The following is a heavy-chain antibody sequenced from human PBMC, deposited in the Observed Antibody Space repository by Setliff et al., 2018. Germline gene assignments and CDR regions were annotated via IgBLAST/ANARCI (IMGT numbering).Heavy chain of an antibody. CDR2: ITTYNDNT. D-gene: IGHD3-3*01. V-gene: IGHV1-18*01. CDR1: GYSFTNYG. CDR3: VRDSRITVLEVDNYHYMDV. J-gene: IGHJ6*03. Sequence: GASVKVSCKTSGYSFTNYGISWVRQAPGQGLEWMGHITTYNDNTKYAQKFQGRITVTTDLSTSTAYLDLRSLRSDDTAVYYCVRDSRITVLEVDNYHYMDVWGRGTTVTVSS.